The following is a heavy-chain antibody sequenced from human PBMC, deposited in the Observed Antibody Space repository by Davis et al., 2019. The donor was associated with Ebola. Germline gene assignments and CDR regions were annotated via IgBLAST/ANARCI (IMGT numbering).Heavy chain of an antibody. CDR3: ARDRGVVVPAARPWYFDY. Sequence: ASVKVSCKASGYTFTSYYMHWVRQAPGQGLEWMGIINPSGGSTSYAQKFQGRVTMTRDTSTSTVYMELSSLRSEDTAVYYCARDRGVVVPAARPWYFDYWGQGTLVTVSS. J-gene: IGHJ4*02. CDR2: INPSGGST. D-gene: IGHD2-2*01. V-gene: IGHV1-46*01. CDR1: GYTFTSYY.